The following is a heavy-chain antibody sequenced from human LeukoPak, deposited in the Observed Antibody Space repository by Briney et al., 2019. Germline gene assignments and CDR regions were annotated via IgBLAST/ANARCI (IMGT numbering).Heavy chain of an antibody. CDR3: TTNFYGSGPFDY. CDR2: IYSDNT. V-gene: IGHV3-53*01. Sequence: GGSLRLSCTVSGFTVSSNSMSWVRQAPGKGLEWVSFIYSDNTHYSDSVKGRFTISRDNSKNTLYLQMNSLRAEDTAVYYCTTNFYGSGPFDYWGQGTLVTFSS. CDR1: GFTVSSNS. D-gene: IGHD3-10*01. J-gene: IGHJ4*02.